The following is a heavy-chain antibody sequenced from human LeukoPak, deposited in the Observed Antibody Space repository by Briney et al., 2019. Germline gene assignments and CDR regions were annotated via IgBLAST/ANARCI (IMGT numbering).Heavy chain of an antibody. Sequence: GGSLRLSCAASGFTFSTYATSWVRQAPGKGLEWVSFISGSGGSTYYADSVKGRFTISRDNSKNTLYLQMNSLRAEDTAVYYCAKDGVRYGSGLDAFDIWGQGTMVTVSS. CDR2: ISGSGGST. CDR1: GFTFSTYA. D-gene: IGHD3-10*01. J-gene: IGHJ3*02. CDR3: AKDGVRYGSGLDAFDI. V-gene: IGHV3-23*01.